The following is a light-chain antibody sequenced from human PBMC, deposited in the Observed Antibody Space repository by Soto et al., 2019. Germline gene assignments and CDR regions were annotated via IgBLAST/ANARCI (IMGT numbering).Light chain of an antibody. CDR2: GAS. CDR1: QCVNNN. V-gene: IGKV3-15*01. CDR3: QQYNNWPPIT. J-gene: IGKJ5*01. Sequence: LTLSPASLSVSPGKRATLFCRDSQCVNNNVAWHQQKPAQAPRLLVYGASTRATGIPGRCSGRWAAKEFTLTSSSLHSEDFAVYYWQQYNNWPPITFGQGTRLEIK.